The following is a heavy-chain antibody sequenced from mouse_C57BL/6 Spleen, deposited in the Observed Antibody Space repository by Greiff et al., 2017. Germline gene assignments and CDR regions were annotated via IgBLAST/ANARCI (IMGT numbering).Heavy chain of an antibody. CDR2: IDPSDSYT. V-gene: IGHV1-59*01. D-gene: IGHD1-1*01. Sequence: QVQLQQPGAELVRPGTSVKLSCKASGYTFTSYWMHWVKPRPGQGLAWIGVIDPSDSYTNYNQKFKGKVTLTVYTSASTAYMQLSSLTSEDSAVYYCARNYGSSSWFAYWGQGTLVTVAA. CDR3: ARNYGSSSWFAY. J-gene: IGHJ3*01. CDR1: GYTFTSYW.